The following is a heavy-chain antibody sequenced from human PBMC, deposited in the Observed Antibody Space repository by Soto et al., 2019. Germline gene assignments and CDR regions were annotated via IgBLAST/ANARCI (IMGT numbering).Heavy chain of an antibody. J-gene: IGHJ4*02. CDR2: ISGSGGTT. D-gene: IGHD3-10*01. V-gene: IGHV3-23*01. CDR3: AKQRAGFGSGSDTYYSDY. Sequence: EVQLLESGGGLVQPGGSLRISCIGSGFTFSSNAMSWVRQAPGKGLEWVSAISGSGGTTYYADSVKGRFAVSRDNSNNTLYLQMNGLRAVDTAVYYCAKQRAGFGSGSDTYYSDYWGQGTLVTVSS. CDR1: GFTFSSNA.